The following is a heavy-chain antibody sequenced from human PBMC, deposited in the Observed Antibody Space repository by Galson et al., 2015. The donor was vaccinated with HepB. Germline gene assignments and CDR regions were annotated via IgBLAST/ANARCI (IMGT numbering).Heavy chain of an antibody. J-gene: IGHJ4*02. D-gene: IGHD3-10*01. CDR3: ARVGRLLWFGELLSSSDNNSR. V-gene: IGHV4-39*07. CDR2: IYYSGST. CDR1: GGSISSSSYY. Sequence: SLTCTVSGGSISSSSYYWGWIRQPPGKGLEWIGSIYYSGSTYYNPSLKSRVTISVDTSKNQFSLKLSSVTAADTAVYYCARVGRLLWFGELLSSSDNNSRWGQGTLVTVSS.